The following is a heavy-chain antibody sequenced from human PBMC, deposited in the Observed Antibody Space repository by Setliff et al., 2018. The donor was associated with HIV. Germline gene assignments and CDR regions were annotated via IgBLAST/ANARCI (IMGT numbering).Heavy chain of an antibody. V-gene: IGHV3-30*04. D-gene: IGHD3-3*01. J-gene: IGHJ4*02. Sequence: PGGSLRLSCAASGFTFNSYAMHWVRQAPGKGLQWVSVISYDGNNKKYADSVKGRFTISRDNSKNTLYLQMNSLRAEDTAVYYCAGGGFGVVIIERLGVDYWGQGTKVTVSS. CDR3: AGGGFGVVIIERLGVDY. CDR1: GFTFNSYA. CDR2: ISYDGNNK.